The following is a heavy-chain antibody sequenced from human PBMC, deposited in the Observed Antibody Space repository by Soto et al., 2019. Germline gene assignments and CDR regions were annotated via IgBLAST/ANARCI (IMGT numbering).Heavy chain of an antibody. D-gene: IGHD6-13*01. Sequence: QVQLVQSGTEVKKPGASVKVSCKASGYTFTSYGIHWVRQAPGQRLEWMGWINAANGDTKYSPKFQGRVTITRDTSASTAYRELSSLRSDDTAVYYCVRRHVSATGIDWFDPWGQGTLVTVSS. CDR3: VRRHVSATGIDWFDP. V-gene: IGHV1-3*01. CDR1: GYTFTSYG. J-gene: IGHJ5*02. CDR2: INAANGDT.